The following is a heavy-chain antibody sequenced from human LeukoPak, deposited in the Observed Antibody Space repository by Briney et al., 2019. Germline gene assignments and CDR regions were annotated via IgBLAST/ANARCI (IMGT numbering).Heavy chain of an antibody. D-gene: IGHD3-3*01. CDR1: GFTFNSYS. Sequence: GGSLRLFCRASGFTFNSYSMHWVREARGRGVEWVSYISSSSSYICYADSVKCRLTISRDNGKNSLYLQMNRLSAVDTAVYYCARDLRGVVITSEFDYWGQGTLVTVSS. CDR2: ISSSSSYI. J-gene: IGHJ4*02. V-gene: IGHV3-21*01. CDR3: ARDLRGVVITSEFDY.